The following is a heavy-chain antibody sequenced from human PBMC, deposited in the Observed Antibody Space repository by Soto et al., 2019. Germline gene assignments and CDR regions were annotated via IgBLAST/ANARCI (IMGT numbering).Heavy chain of an antibody. CDR3: ARVYYYDSSGYYYSTRGYYYYGMDV. V-gene: IGHV3-33*01. Sequence: LRLSCAASGFTFSSYGMHWVRQAPGKGLEWVAVIWYDGSNKYYADSVKGRFTISRDNSKNTLYLQMNSLRAEDTAVYYCARVYYYDSSGYYYSTRGYYYYGMDVWGQGTTVTVSS. D-gene: IGHD3-22*01. J-gene: IGHJ6*02. CDR2: IWYDGSNK. CDR1: GFTFSSYG.